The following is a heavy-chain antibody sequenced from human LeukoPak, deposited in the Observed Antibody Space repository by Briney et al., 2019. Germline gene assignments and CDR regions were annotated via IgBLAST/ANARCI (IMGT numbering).Heavy chain of an antibody. CDR3: ARDGGTTMVPYYYYGMDV. Sequence: ASVKVSCKASGYTFTSYGISWVRQAPGQGLEWMGWISAYNGNTNYAQKLQGRVTMTTDTSTSTAYMELRSLRSDDTAVYYCARDGGTTMVPYYYYGMDVWGQGTTVTVSS. CDR2: ISAYNGNT. J-gene: IGHJ6*02. V-gene: IGHV1-18*01. D-gene: IGHD3-10*01. CDR1: GYTFTSYG.